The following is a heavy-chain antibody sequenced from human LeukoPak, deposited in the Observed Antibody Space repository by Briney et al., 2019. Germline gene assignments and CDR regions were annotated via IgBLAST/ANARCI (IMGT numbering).Heavy chain of an antibody. J-gene: IGHJ5*02. CDR3: ARGRYSNGNWFDP. V-gene: IGHV4-61*02. D-gene: IGHD6-19*01. Sequence: SETLSLTCTVSGGSISSGSFYWSWIRQPAGKGLEWIGRIYTSGSTNYNPSLKSRVTISVDTSKNQFSLKLSSVTAADTAVYYCARGRYSNGNWFDPWSQGTLATVSS. CDR2: IYTSGST. CDR1: GGSISSGSFY.